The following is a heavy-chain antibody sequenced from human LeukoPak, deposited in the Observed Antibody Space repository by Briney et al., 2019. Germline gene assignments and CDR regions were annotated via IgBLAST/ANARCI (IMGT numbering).Heavy chain of an antibody. CDR3: ARAGVDSSGYYAYDAFDI. J-gene: IGHJ3*02. V-gene: IGHV3-30-3*01. CDR2: ISYDGSNK. D-gene: IGHD3-22*01. Sequence: PGGSLRLSCAASGFTFSSYAMHWVRQAPGKGLEWVAVISYDGSNKYYVDSVKGRFIISRDNSKNTLYLQMNSPRAEDTAVYYCARAGVDSSGYYAYDAFDIWGQGTMVTVSS. CDR1: GFTFSSYA.